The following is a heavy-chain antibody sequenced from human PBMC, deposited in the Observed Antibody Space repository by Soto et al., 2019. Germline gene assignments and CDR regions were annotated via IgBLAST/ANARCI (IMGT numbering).Heavy chain of an antibody. D-gene: IGHD2-15*01. Sequence: SETLSLTCTVSGGSISSYYLSWIRQPPGKGLEWIGYIYYSGSTNYNPSLKSRVTISVDTSKNQFSLKLSSVTAADTAVYYCARDCSGGSCYHWFDPWGQGTLVTVYS. CDR2: IYYSGST. V-gene: IGHV4-59*01. J-gene: IGHJ5*02. CDR3: ARDCSGGSCYHWFDP. CDR1: GGSISSYY.